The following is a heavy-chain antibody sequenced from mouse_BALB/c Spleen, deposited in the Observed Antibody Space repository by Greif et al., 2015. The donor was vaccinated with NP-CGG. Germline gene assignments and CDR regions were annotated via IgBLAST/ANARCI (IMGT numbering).Heavy chain of an antibody. CDR1: GYTFTSYY. CDR3: TRMGLRLGAMDY. CDR2: INPSNGGT. V-gene: IGHV1S81*02. Sequence: QVQLQQPGAELVKPGASVKLSCKASGYTFTSYYMYWVKQRPGQGLEWIGGINPSNGGTNFNEKFKSKATLTVDKSSSTAYMQLSSLTSEDSAVYYCTRMGLRLGAMDYWGQGTSVTVSS. J-gene: IGHJ4*01. D-gene: IGHD1-2*01.